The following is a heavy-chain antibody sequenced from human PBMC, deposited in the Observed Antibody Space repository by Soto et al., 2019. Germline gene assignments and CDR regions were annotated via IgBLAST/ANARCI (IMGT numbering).Heavy chain of an antibody. D-gene: IGHD4-17*01. CDR2: ISYDGSNK. J-gene: IGHJ6*02. Sequence: QGQLVESGGGVVQPGRSLRLSCAASGFTFSSYGMHWVRQAPGKGLEWVALISYDGSNKYYADSVKGRFTISRDNSKNTLYLQMNSLRAEDTAVYYCAKILQLGDYAYYYYGMDVWGQGTTVTVSS. CDR1: GFTFSSYG. V-gene: IGHV3-30*18. CDR3: AKILQLGDYAYYYYGMDV.